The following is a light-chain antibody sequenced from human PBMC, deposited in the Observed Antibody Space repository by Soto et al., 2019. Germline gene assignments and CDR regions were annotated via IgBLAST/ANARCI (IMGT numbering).Light chain of an antibody. Sequence: EIVFTQSPATLSLSPVDRATLSCRASQSVNNFLAWYQQKPGQTPRLLIYDASKRATGIPGRFSGSGSGTDFTLTISSLEPEDFAVYYCQQRSNWPPALSFGGGTKVDIK. CDR1: QSVNNF. V-gene: IGKV3-11*01. CDR3: QQRSNWPPALS. CDR2: DAS. J-gene: IGKJ4*01.